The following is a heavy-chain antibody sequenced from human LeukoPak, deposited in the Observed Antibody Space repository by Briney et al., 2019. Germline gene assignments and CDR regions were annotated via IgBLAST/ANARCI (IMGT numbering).Heavy chain of an antibody. V-gene: IGHV3-53*01. Sequence: GGSLRLSCAASGSTVSSNYMSWVRQAPGKGLEWVSVIYSGGSTYYADSVKGRFTISRDNSKNTLYLQMNSLRAEDTAVYYCARVVDHDYGDYYLDYWGQGTLVTVSS. J-gene: IGHJ4*02. CDR3: ARVVDHDYGDYYLDY. D-gene: IGHD4-17*01. CDR1: GSTVSSNY. CDR2: IYSGGST.